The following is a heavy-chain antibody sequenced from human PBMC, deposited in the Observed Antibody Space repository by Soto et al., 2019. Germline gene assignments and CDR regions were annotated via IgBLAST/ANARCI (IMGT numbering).Heavy chain of an antibody. CDR1: GFTFSSYV. CDR2: ISYDGDNK. D-gene: IGHD2-15*01. V-gene: IGHV3-30-3*01. Sequence: QVQLVESGGGVVQPGRSLRLSCAASGFTFSSYVMHWVRQAPGKGLEWVAVISYDGDNKYYADSVKGRFTITRDNSKNTLYLQMNSLRAEETAVYYCASSAPFHCSGGWCSGFAYWVQGTMVTVSS. J-gene: IGHJ4*02. CDR3: ASSAPFHCSGGWCSGFAY.